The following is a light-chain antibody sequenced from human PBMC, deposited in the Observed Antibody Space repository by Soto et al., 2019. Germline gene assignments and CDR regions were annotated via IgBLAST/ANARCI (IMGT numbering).Light chain of an antibody. Sequence: VLTQSPGTLSLSPGERTTLSCRASQNIRGNELAWYQQKPGQPPRLLIYRGSSRAPGIPDRFSGRGSGTDFTLPISRLEPEDFAVYYCQDYGSSAPWTFGQGNRVEIK. CDR1: QNIRGNE. V-gene: IGKV3-20*01. J-gene: IGKJ1*01. CDR3: QDYGSSAPWT. CDR2: RGS.